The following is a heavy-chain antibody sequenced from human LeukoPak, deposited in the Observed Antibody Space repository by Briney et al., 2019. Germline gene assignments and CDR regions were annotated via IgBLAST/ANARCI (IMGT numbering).Heavy chain of an antibody. D-gene: IGHD5-24*01. Sequence: GGSLRLSCAASGFTFSSYEMNWVRQAPGKGLEWVSYISSSGSTIYYADSVKGRFTISRDNAKNSLFLQMNSLRVEDTAVYYCAREGDGYNSPIDYWGQGTQVTVSS. V-gene: IGHV3-48*03. CDR1: GFTFSSYE. J-gene: IGHJ4*02. CDR2: ISSSGSTI. CDR3: AREGDGYNSPIDY.